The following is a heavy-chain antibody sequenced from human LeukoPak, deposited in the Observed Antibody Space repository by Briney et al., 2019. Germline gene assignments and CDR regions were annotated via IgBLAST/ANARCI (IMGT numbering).Heavy chain of an antibody. CDR2: INPNSGGT. CDR3: ARGDMIVVVSDFDY. J-gene: IGHJ4*02. D-gene: IGHD3-22*01. V-gene: IGHV1-2*06. Sequence: ASVKVSCKDSGYTFTGYYMHWVRQAPGQGLEWMGRINPNSGGTNYAQKFQGRVTMTRDTSISTAYMELSRLRSDDTAVYYCARGDMIVVVSDFDYWGQGTLVTVSS. CDR1: GYTFTGYY.